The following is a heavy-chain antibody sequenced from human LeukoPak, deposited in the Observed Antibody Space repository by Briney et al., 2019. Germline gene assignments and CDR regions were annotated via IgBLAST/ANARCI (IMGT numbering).Heavy chain of an antibody. Sequence: SETLSLTCTVSGGSISSYYWSWIRQPPGKGLEWIGYIYYSGSTNYNPSLKSRVTISVDTSKNQFSLKLSSVTAADTAVYYCARGSSRWYYYGMDVWGQGTTVTVSS. CDR2: IYYSGST. CDR1: GGSISSYY. CDR3: ARGSSRWYYYGMDV. J-gene: IGHJ6*02. V-gene: IGHV4-59*12. D-gene: IGHD6-6*01.